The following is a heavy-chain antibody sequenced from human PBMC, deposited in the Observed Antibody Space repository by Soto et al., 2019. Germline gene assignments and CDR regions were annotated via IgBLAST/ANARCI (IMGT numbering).Heavy chain of an antibody. CDR3: AKDAMITFGGVIAQPFDY. J-gene: IGHJ4*02. CDR2: ISGSGGST. D-gene: IGHD3-16*02. Sequence: PGGSLSLSCAASGFTFSSYAMSWVRQAPGKGLEWVSAISGSGGSTYYADSVKGRFTISRDNSKNTLYLQMNSLRAEDTAVYYCAKDAMITFGGVIAQPFDYWGQGTLVTVSS. CDR1: GFTFSSYA. V-gene: IGHV3-23*01.